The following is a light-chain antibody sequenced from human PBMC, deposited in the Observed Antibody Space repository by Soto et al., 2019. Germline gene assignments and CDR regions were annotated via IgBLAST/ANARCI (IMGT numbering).Light chain of an antibody. V-gene: IGLV2-14*03. CDR3: QSYNSSRTDV. Sequence: QSVLTQPASVSGSPGQSITISCTGTSSDVGGFNYVSWYQQHPGKAPKLMIYDVTNRPSGVSYRFSGSKSGNTASLTISGLQAEDEADYYCQSYNSSRTDVFGTGTKLTVL. CDR2: DVT. CDR1: SSDVGGFNY. J-gene: IGLJ1*01.